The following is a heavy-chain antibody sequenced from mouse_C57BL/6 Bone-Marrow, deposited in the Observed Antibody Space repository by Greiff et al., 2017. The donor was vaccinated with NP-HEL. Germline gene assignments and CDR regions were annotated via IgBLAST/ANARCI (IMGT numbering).Heavy chain of an antibody. Sequence: QVQLQQPGAELVKPGASVKMSCKASGYTFTSYWITWVKQRPGQGLEWIGDIYPGSGSTNYNEKFESKATLTVDTSSSTAYMQLSSLTSEDSAVYYCAREGMVTEDWFAYWGQGTLVTVSA. CDR2: IYPGSGST. CDR1: GYTFTSYW. D-gene: IGHD2-2*01. CDR3: AREGMVTEDWFAY. J-gene: IGHJ3*01. V-gene: IGHV1-55*01.